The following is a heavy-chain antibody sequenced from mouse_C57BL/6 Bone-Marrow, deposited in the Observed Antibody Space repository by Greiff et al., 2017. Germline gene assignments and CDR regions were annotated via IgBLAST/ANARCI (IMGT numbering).Heavy chain of an antibody. D-gene: IGHD6-1*01. V-gene: IGHV3-1*01. CDR2: ISYSGST. Sequence: EVQLQQSGPGMVKPSQSLSLTCTVTGYSITSGYDWHWIRHFPGNKLEWMGYISYSGSTNYNPSLKSRISITHDTSKNHFFLKLNSVTTEDTATYYCARRGHIFTDYFDYWGQGTTLTVSS. CDR3: ARRGHIFTDYFDY. CDR1: GYSITSGYD. J-gene: IGHJ2*01.